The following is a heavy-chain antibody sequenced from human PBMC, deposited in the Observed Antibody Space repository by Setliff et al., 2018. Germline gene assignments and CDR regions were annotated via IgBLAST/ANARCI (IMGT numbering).Heavy chain of an antibody. J-gene: IGHJ4*02. Sequence: GESLKISCKVSGNGFTDLWIAWVRQTPGKGLEWMGIIHPADSDTRYSPSFQGQVTISADKSISTAYLQWSSLKASDTAIYYCSKPAYSSRWYEIKGFDYWGQGTLVTVSS. D-gene: IGHD6-13*01. CDR2: IHPADSDT. CDR1: GNGFTDLW. CDR3: SKPAYSSRWYEIKGFDY. V-gene: IGHV5-51*01.